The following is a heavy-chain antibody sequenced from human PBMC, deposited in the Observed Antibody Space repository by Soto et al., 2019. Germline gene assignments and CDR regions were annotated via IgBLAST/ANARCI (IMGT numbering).Heavy chain of an antibody. CDR1: GFTFSSYS. Sequence: GGSLRLSCAASGFTFSSYSMNWVRQAPGKGLEWVSSISSSSSYIYYADSVKGRFTISRDNAKNSLYLQMNSLSAEDTAVYYCARGSGSSSLRAFDIWGQGTMVTVSS. V-gene: IGHV3-21*01. J-gene: IGHJ3*02. CDR2: ISSSSSYI. D-gene: IGHD6-13*01. CDR3: ARGSGSSSLRAFDI.